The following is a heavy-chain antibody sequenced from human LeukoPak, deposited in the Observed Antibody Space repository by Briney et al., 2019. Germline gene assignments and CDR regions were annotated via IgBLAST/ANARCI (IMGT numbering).Heavy chain of an antibody. CDR2: IKSKTDGGTT. J-gene: IGHJ4*02. D-gene: IGHD3-10*01. V-gene: IGHV3-15*01. Sequence: GGSLRLSCAASGFTFSNAWMSWVRQAPGKGLEWVGRIKSKTDGGTTDYAAPVKGRFTISRDDSKNTLYLQMNSLRAEVTAVDYCAKWAGMVRGVNLRPYYFDYWGQGTLVTVSS. CDR3: AKWAGMVRGVNLRPYYFDY. CDR1: GFTFSNAW.